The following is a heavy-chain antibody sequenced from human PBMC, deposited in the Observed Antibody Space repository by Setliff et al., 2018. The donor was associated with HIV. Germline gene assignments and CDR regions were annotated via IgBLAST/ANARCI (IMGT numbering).Heavy chain of an antibody. CDR2: ISHSGST. V-gene: IGHV4-34*01. CDR1: GGSFNDQF. D-gene: IGHD2-15*01. CDR3: ARRTTCYDGSCYGFVEGDSSYCCFMDV. Sequence: PSETRSPTVAVYGGSFNDQFWTGIRQPPGRGLEWIGEISHSGSTNYTPSLTSRVTVSLDTSKKQFSLRVTSVTAAYTAVYYCARRTTCYDGSCYGFVEGDSSYCCFMDVWGQGTTVTVSS. J-gene: IGHJ6*02.